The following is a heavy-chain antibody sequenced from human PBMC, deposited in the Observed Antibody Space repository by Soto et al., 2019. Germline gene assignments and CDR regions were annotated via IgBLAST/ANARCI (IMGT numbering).Heavy chain of an antibody. CDR3: ASFYCSSTSCYP. Sequence: ASVKVSCKASGYTFTSYAMHWVRQAPGQRLEWMGWINAGNGNTKYSQKFQGRVTITRDTSASTAYMELSSLRSEDSAVYYCASFYCSSTSCYPWGQGTLVTVSS. CDR2: INAGNGNT. CDR1: GYTFTSYA. D-gene: IGHD2-2*01. V-gene: IGHV1-3*01. J-gene: IGHJ4*02.